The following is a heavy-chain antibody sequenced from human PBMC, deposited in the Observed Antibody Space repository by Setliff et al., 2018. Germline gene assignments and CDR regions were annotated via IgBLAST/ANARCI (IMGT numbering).Heavy chain of an antibody. D-gene: IGHD3-3*01. V-gene: IGHV4-39*01. Sequence: LFLTCSVSGASVTNVNYYWGWIRQPPGKGLEWIASVYYDGRTYYNPSFKSRLTMSVDKSRNQFSLKLTSVTAADTAVFYCARIAYFDFWRGYGVGAFDLWGHGTMVTVSS. CDR1: GASVTNVNYY. J-gene: IGHJ3*01. CDR2: VYYDGRT. CDR3: ARIAYFDFWRGYGVGAFDL.